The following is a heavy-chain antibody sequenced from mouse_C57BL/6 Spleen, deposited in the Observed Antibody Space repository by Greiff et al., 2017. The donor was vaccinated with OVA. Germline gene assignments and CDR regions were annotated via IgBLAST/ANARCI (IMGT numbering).Heavy chain of an antibody. CDR2: INPNNGGT. Sequence: EVQLQQSGPELVKPGASVKISCKASGYTFTDYYMNWVKQSHGKSLEWIGDINPNNGGTSYNQKFKGKATLTVDKSSSTAYMELRSLTSEDSAVYYCAPSSPYYYAMDYWGQGTSVTVSS. D-gene: IGHD1-1*01. CDR3: APSSPYYYAMDY. V-gene: IGHV1-26*01. CDR1: GYTFTDYY. J-gene: IGHJ4*01.